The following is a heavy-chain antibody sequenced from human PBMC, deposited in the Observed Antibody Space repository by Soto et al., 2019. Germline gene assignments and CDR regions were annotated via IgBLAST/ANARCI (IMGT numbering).Heavy chain of an antibody. Sequence: QVQLVQSGAEVKKPGSSVKVSCKASGGTFSSYAISWVRQAPGQGLEWMGGIIPIFGTANYAQKFQGSVTITADDYTSTAYMALSSLRSYDTAVCYCARAWGVAYKPYNWIDPWGQGTLVTVSS. V-gene: IGHV1-69*12. CDR2: IIPIFGTA. CDR3: ARAWGVAYKPYNWIDP. D-gene: IGHD3-10*01. J-gene: IGHJ5*02. CDR1: GGTFSSYA.